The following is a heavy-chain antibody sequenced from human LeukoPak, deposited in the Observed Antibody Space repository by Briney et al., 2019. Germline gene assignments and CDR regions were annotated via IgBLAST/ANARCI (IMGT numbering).Heavy chain of an antibody. D-gene: IGHD5-12*01. CDR3: ARAGGYSGYDPDFDY. Sequence: GRSLRLSCAASEFTFSSFAMHWVRQAPGKGLEWVAFISYDGSTKYYADSVKGRFTISRDNSKNTLYLQMNSLRAEDTAVYYCARAGGYSGYDPDFDYWGQGTLVTVSS. CDR2: ISYDGSTK. V-gene: IGHV3-30*04. CDR1: EFTFSSFA. J-gene: IGHJ4*02.